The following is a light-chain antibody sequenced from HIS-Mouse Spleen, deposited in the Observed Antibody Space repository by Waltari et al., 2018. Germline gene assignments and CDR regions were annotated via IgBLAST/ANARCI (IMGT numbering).Light chain of an antibody. J-gene: IGLJ2*01. CDR2: EDS. CDR1: ALPTKY. CDR3: YSTDSSGNHRV. Sequence: SYELTQTPSVPVSPGQTARITCSGDALPTKYSYCYQQKSGQAPVLVIYEDSKRPSGIPERFSGSSSGTMATLTISGAQVEDEADYYCYSTDSSGNHRVFGGGTKLTVL. V-gene: IGLV3-10*01.